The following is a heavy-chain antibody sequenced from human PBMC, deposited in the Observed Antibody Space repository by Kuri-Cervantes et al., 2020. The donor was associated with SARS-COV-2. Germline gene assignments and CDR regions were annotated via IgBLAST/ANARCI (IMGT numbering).Heavy chain of an antibody. J-gene: IGHJ4*02. CDR3: ARDGDTAMVWGY. CDR2: IYYSGST. D-gene: IGHD5-18*01. V-gene: IGHV4-39*07. CDR1: GGSISSSSYY. Sequence: SETLSLTCTVSGGSISSSSYYWGWIRQPPGKGLEWIGSIYYSGSTYYNPSLKSRVTMSVDTSKNQFSLKLSSVTAADTAVYYCARDGDTAMVWGYWGQGTLVTVSS.